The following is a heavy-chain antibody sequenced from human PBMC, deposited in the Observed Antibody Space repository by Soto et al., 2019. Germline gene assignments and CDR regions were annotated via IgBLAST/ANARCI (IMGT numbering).Heavy chain of an antibody. D-gene: IGHD6-13*01. CDR3: ARHVGYYWYFDL. CDR2: IYSGGNT. Sequence: EVQLVESGGGLVQPGGSLRLSCAVSGFTVSSSYMGWVRQAPGKGLEWVSSIYSGGNTYYADSVRGRFTIYTDNSKDTIYLQMHSIIVDGTAMDDCARHVGYYWYFDLWGRGTLVTVSS. J-gene: IGHJ2*01. V-gene: IGHV3-66*04. CDR1: GFTVSSSY.